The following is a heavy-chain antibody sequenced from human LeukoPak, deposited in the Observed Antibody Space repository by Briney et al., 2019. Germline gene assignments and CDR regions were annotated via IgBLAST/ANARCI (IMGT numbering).Heavy chain of an antibody. D-gene: IGHD3-10*01. Sequence: GESLKISCEGSGYSFTSYWIGWVRQTPGKGLEWMGVIYPGDSDTRYSPSFQGQVTMSADKSSSTAYLQWSSLKDSDTAMYYCARRVVRGVISHDYWGQGTLVTVSS. CDR3: ARRVVRGVISHDY. CDR1: GYSFTSYW. V-gene: IGHV5-51*01. CDR2: IYPGDSDT. J-gene: IGHJ4*02.